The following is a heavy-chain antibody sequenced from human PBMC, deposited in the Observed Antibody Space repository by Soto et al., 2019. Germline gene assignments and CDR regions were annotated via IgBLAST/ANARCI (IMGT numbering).Heavy chain of an antibody. V-gene: IGHV3-23*01. CDR3: AKPIYGSVSYALYFDS. Sequence: EVQLLESGGGLVQPGGSLRLSCAASGFTFSSYAMSWVRQAPGKGLEWVSAISGSGGSTYYADSVKGRFTISRDNSKNTLYLQMNSLRAEDTAVYYCAKPIYGSVSYALYFDSWGQGTLVTVSS. CDR1: GFTFSSYA. D-gene: IGHD3-10*01. J-gene: IGHJ4*02. CDR2: ISGSGGST.